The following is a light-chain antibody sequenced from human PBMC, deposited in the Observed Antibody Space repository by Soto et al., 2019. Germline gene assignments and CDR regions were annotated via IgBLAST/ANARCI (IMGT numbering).Light chain of an antibody. V-gene: IGLV2-14*03. CDR3: SSYTSSSTRV. CDR2: EVS. Sequence: QSVLTQPASVSGSPEQSIAISCIGTSSDVGAYDYVSWYQQHPDRAPKLMIYEVSNRPSGVSNRFSGSKSVNTATLTISGLQAEDEADYYCSSYTSSSTRVFGTGTKVTVL. CDR1: SSDVGAYDY. J-gene: IGLJ1*01.